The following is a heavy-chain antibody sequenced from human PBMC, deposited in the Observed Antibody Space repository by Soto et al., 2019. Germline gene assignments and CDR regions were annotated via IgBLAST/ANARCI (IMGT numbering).Heavy chain of an antibody. CDR1: GGTFSSYA. Sequence: QVQLVQSGAEVKKPGSSVKVSCKASGGTFSSYAISWVRQAPGQGLEWMGGIIPIFGTANYAQKFQCRVTITADASMSTVYMELSSLRSEDTAVYDCARPPAYSDGYYYDGMDVWGQGTKVTVSS. D-gene: IGHD6-13*01. CDR3: ARPPAYSDGYYYDGMDV. V-gene: IGHV1-69*12. CDR2: IIPIFGTA. J-gene: IGHJ6*02.